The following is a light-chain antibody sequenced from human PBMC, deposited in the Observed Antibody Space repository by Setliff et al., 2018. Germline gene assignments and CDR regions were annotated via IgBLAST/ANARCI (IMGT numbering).Light chain of an antibody. CDR1: SIDVSGYNY. CDR2: DVT. J-gene: IGLJ1*01. CDR3: SSYAGSNNLV. V-gene: IGLV2-8*01. Sequence: QSALAQPPSASGSPGQSVTISCAGTSIDVSGYNYVSWYQQHPGKAPQLIIYDVTKRPSGVPDRFSGSNSGNTASLTVSGLQADDEADYYCSSYAGSNNLVFGTGTKVTVL.